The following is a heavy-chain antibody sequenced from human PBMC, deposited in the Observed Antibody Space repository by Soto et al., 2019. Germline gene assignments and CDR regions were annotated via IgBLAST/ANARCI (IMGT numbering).Heavy chain of an antibody. J-gene: IGHJ3*01. V-gene: IGHV3-7*05. CDR2: IKEDGIQK. Sequence: VQLVESGGGLVQPGGSLRLSCAASGFTFSSYWMSWVRQAPGKGLEWVANIKEDGIQKNYVDSVKGRFTISRDNAKNSLYLQMNSLRAEDTAVYYCARDSLAFDFWGQGTMVTVSS. CDR1: GFTFSSYW. CDR3: ARDSLAFDF.